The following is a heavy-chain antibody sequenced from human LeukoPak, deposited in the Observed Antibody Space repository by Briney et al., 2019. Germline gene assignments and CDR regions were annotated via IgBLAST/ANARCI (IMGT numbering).Heavy chain of an antibody. CDR1: GFTFSSYA. CDR2: ISYDGSNK. Sequence: GGSLRLSCAASGFTFSSYAMHWVRQAPGKGLEWVAVISYDGSNKYYADSVKGRFTISRDNAKNSLYLQMNSLRAEDTALYYCAKDREERPLYYFDYWGQGTLVTVSS. CDR3: AKDREERPLYYFDY. V-gene: IGHV3-30-3*01. J-gene: IGHJ4*02. D-gene: IGHD1-1*01.